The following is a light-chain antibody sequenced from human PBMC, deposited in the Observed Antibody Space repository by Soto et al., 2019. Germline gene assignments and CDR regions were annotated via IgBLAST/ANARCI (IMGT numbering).Light chain of an antibody. CDR1: QSVSSY. J-gene: IGKJ5*01. V-gene: IGKV3-11*01. CDR2: DAS. Sequence: EIVLTQSPATLTLSPGERATLSCRASQSVSSYLAWYQQRLGQAPRLLIYDASNRATGIPARFSGSGSGTDFTLTISSLEPEDFAVYYCQQRSNWPPSTFGQGTRLGI. CDR3: QQRSNWPPST.